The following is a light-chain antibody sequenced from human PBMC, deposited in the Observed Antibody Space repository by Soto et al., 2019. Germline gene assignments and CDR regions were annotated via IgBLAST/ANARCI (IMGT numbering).Light chain of an antibody. J-gene: IGLJ2*01. CDR2: DVS. CDR1: SSDVGGYNY. V-gene: IGLV2-14*01. CDR3: SSYTSTSTPPVV. Sequence: QSALTQPASVSGSPGQSITISCTGTSSDVGGYNYVSWYQQHPGKAPQLMIYDVSHRPSGVSNRFSGSKSGNTASLTISGLQAEDEADYYCSSYTSTSTPPVVFGGGTKLTVL.